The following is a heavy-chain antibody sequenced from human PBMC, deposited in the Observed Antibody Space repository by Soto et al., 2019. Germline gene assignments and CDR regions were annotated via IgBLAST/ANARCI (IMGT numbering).Heavy chain of an antibody. CDR2: ITKSSRTI. CDR3: TRDHGYGYGMDV. CDR1: GFTFSTYS. V-gene: IGHV3-48*01. Sequence: EVQLVESGGGLVQPGVSLRLSCAASGFTFSTYSMNWVRQAPGKGLEWISYITKSSRTIYYAESVKGRFTISRDNAKNSLYLQMNSLRAEDTAVYYCTRDHGYGYGMDVWGQGTTVTVSS. D-gene: IGHD5-12*01. J-gene: IGHJ6*02.